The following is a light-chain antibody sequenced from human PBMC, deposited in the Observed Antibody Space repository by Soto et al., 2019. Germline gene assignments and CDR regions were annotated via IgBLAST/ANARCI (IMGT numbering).Light chain of an antibody. Sequence: EIQMTQNPSFLSASVGDRVTITCRASQAISNYLNWYQQKPGKAPNLLIFGAKTLQSGVPSRFSGSGYGTDFTLTITTLQPEDVGIYYCQQCHATPLTFGQGTRLAI. V-gene: IGKV1-39*01. CDR1: QAISNY. CDR2: GAK. CDR3: QQCHATPLT. J-gene: IGKJ5*01.